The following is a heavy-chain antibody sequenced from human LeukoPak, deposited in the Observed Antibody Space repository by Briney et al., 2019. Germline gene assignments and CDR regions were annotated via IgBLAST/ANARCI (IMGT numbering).Heavy chain of an antibody. CDR1: GFTFSSYG. V-gene: IGHV3-23*01. D-gene: IGHD6-13*01. Sequence: GGSLRLSCAASGFTFSSYGMHWVRQAPGKGLEWVSGITGSGGSTQYADSVKDRLTISRDNSKNTLYLQMNGLRAEDTAVYYCAKGRSSWYFDYWGQGTLVTVSS. J-gene: IGHJ4*02. CDR2: ITGSGGST. CDR3: AKGRSSWYFDY.